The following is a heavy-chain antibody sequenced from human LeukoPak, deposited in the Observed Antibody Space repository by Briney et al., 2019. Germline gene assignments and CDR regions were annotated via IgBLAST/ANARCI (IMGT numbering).Heavy chain of an antibody. Sequence: ASVKVSCKASGYTFTGYYIHWLRQAPGQGLEWMGWINLNNGGTDYAQKFQGRVTITADESTSTAYMELSSLRSEDTAVYYCARVALGYCSGGSCYYFDYWGQGTLVTVSS. CDR2: INLNNGGT. D-gene: IGHD2-15*01. CDR3: ARVALGYCSGGSCYYFDY. CDR1: GYTFTGYY. J-gene: IGHJ4*02. V-gene: IGHV1-2*02.